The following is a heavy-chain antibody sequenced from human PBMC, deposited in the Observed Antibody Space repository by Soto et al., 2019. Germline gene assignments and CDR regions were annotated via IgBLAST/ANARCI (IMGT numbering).Heavy chain of an antibody. J-gene: IGHJ4*02. D-gene: IGHD4-17*01. CDR3: ARVAYGDYDPFDY. CDR2: IYYSGST. Sequence: SSETLSLTCTVSGGSISSGGYYWSWIRQHPGKGLEWIGYIYYSGSTYYNPSLKSRVTISVDTSKNQFSLKLSSVTAADTAVYYCARVAYGDYDPFDYWGQGTLVTVSS. V-gene: IGHV4-31*03. CDR1: GGSISSGGYY.